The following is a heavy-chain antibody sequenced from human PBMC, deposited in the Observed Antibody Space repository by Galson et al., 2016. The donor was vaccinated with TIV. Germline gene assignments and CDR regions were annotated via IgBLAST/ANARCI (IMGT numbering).Heavy chain of an antibody. CDR3: ARAGIFLSEMNNFWSGPSMDV. V-gene: IGHV4-61*02. Sequence: TLSLTCSVSGDSISSGTYFWSWIRQPAGKGLEWIGRVYTTGIPSYNPSLKSRLTISLDTSKNHFSLDLRSVTAADTAVYYCARAGIFLSEMNNFWSGPSMDVWGHGTTVTVSS. J-gene: IGHJ6*02. D-gene: IGHD3-3*01. CDR2: VYTTGIP. CDR1: GDSISSGTYF.